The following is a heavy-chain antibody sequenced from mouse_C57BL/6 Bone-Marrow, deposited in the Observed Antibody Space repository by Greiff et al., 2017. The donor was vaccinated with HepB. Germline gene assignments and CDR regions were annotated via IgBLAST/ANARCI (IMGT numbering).Heavy chain of an antibody. J-gene: IGHJ1*03. CDR2: ISDGGSYT. Sequence: EVKLVESGGGLVKPGGSLKLSCAASGFTFSSYAMSWVRQTPEKRLEWVATISDGGSYTYYPDNVKGRCTISRDNAKNNLYLQMSHLKSEDTAMYYCARDTYYGSSYWYFDVWGTGTTVTVSS. CDR3: ARDTYYGSSYWYFDV. D-gene: IGHD1-1*01. V-gene: IGHV5-4*01. CDR1: GFTFSSYA.